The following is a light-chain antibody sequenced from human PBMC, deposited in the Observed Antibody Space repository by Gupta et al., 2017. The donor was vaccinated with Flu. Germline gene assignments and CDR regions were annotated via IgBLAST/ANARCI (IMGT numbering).Light chain of an antibody. J-gene: IGKJ5*01. CDR3: QQDNTWNQ. CDR2: GAS. CDR1: QSVSSN. Sequence: SPATLSVSPGERATLSCRASQSVSSNLEWYQQKPGQAPRLLIYGASNRANGIPDRFSGSGSGTEFTLTSSRRQSEDFAVYYWQQDNTWNQFGQGTLLEIK. V-gene: IGKV3-15*01.